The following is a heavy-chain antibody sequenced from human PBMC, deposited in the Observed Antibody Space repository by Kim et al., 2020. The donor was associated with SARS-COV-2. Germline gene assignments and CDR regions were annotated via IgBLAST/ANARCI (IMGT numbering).Heavy chain of an antibody. CDR2: INSDGSST. Sequence: GGSLRLSCAASGFTFSSYWMHWVRQAPGKGLVWVSRINSDGSSTSYADSVKGRFTISRDNAKNTLYLQMNSLRAEDTAVYYCARVEGAAGTPHYYYGMDVWGQGTTVTVSS. J-gene: IGHJ6*02. CDR3: ARVEGAAGTPHYYYGMDV. V-gene: IGHV3-74*01. CDR1: GFTFSSYW. D-gene: IGHD6-13*01.